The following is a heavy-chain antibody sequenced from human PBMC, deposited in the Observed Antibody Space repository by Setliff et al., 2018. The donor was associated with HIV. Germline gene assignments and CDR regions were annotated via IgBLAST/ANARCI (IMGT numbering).Heavy chain of an antibody. CDR2: VFHSGDT. Sequence: SETLSLTCNASGYSISSGFYWGWIRQPPGKGLEWIGNVFHSGDTDYNPSLKSRITTSVETSENQFSLRLTSVTAADTAVYYCARRTIWGDAFDIWGQGTMVTVSS. CDR1: GYSISSGFY. CDR3: ARRTIWGDAFDI. D-gene: IGHD3-3*01. V-gene: IGHV4-38-2*02. J-gene: IGHJ3*02.